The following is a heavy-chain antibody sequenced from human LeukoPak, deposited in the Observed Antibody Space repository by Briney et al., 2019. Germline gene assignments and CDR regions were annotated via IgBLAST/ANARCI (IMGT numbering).Heavy chain of an antibody. CDR3: ATSGSQGLSGTDY. CDR1: GFTFSSYA. V-gene: IGHV3-23*01. Sequence: PGGSLRLSCAAPGFTFSSYAMSWVRQAPGKGLECVSGISGSGGSTYYADSVKGRFTISRDNSKNTLYLQMNSLRAEDTTVYYCATSGSQGLSGTDYWGQGTLVTVSS. J-gene: IGHJ4*02. CDR2: ISGSGGST. D-gene: IGHD1-26*01.